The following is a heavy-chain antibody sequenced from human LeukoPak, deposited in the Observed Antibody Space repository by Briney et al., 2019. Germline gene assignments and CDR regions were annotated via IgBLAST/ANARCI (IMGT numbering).Heavy chain of an antibody. CDR3: ARVAIGYSSSWYSIDY. V-gene: IGHV3-21*01. J-gene: IGHJ4*02. CDR2: ISSSSYI. CDR1: GFTFSSYS. Sequence: GGSLRLSCAASGFTFSSYSMNWVRQAPGKGLEWVSSISSSSYIYYADSVKGRFTISRDNAKNSLYLQMNSLRAEDTAVYYCARVAIGYSSSWYSIDYWGQGTLVTVSS. D-gene: IGHD6-13*01.